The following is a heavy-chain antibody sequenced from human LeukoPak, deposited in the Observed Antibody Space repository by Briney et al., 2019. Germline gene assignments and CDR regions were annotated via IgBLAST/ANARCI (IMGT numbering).Heavy chain of an antibody. Sequence: SETLSLTCAVYGGSFSGYYWSWIRRPPGKGLEWIGEINHSGSTNHNPSLKSRVTISVDTSKNQFSLKLSSVTAADTAVYYCARVSPYCSSTSCYRYFGYWGQGTLVTVSS. CDR2: INHSGST. V-gene: IGHV4-34*01. CDR3: ARVSPYCSSTSCYRYFGY. J-gene: IGHJ4*02. D-gene: IGHD2-2*01. CDR1: GGSFSGYY.